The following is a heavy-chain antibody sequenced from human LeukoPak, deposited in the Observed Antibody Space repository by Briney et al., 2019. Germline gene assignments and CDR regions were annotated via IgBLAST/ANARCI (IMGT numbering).Heavy chain of an antibody. CDR3: TTEKGYSSSLTFDF. Sequence: GGSLRLSCAASGFTFSSYAMHWVRQAPGKGLEWVGRIKTRSDGGTADYAAPVKGRFTISRDDSKDTLYLQANSLKTEDTAVYYCTTEKGYSSSLTFDFWGQGTLVTVSS. D-gene: IGHD6-6*01. CDR2: IKTRSDGGTA. J-gene: IGHJ4*02. V-gene: IGHV3-15*01. CDR1: GFTFSSYA.